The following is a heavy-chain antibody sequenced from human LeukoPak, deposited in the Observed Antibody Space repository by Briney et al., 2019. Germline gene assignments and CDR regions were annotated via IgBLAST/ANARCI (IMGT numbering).Heavy chain of an antibody. CDR3: AREGWDQRDTAAFDY. J-gene: IGHJ4*02. Sequence: GASVKVSCKASGYTFIGHYMHWARQAPGQGLEWMGWINPNSGGTNSAQKFQGRVTLTRDTSISTVYMELSRLRPDDTAVYYCAREGWDQRDTAAFDYWGQGTLVTVSS. CDR2: INPNSGGT. V-gene: IGHV1-2*02. D-gene: IGHD6-19*01. CDR1: GYTFIGHY.